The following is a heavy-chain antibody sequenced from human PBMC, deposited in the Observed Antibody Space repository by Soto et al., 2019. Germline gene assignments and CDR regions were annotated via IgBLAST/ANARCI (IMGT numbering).Heavy chain of an antibody. CDR1: GYTFTSYG. CDR3: ARDVGVLRFLEWFPNWYFDL. J-gene: IGHJ2*01. D-gene: IGHD3-3*01. CDR2: ISAYNGNT. V-gene: IGHV1-18*01. Sequence: APVKVSCKASGYTFTSYGISWVRQAPGQGLEWMGWISAYNGNTNYAQKLQGRVTMTTDTSTSTAYMELRSLRSDDTAVYYCARDVGVLRFLEWFPNWYFDLWGRGTLVTVSS.